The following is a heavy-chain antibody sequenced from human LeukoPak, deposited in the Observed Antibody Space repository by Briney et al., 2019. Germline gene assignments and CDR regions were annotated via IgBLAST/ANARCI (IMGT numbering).Heavy chain of an antibody. J-gene: IGHJ4*02. Sequence: SETLSLTCTVSGDSISSSSFYWDWIRQPPGEGLEWIGSIYYSGSTYYTPSLKSRVTISVDTSKNQFALKLSSVPAADTAVYYCASSLTSSGWYSSDYWGQGTLVTVSS. D-gene: IGHD6-19*01. CDR1: GDSISSSSFY. V-gene: IGHV4-39*01. CDR2: IYYSGST. CDR3: ASSLTSSGWYSSDY.